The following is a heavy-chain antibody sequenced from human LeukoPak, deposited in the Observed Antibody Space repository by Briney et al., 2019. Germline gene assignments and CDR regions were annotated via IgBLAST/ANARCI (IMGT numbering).Heavy chain of an antibody. V-gene: IGHV3-23*01. J-gene: IGHJ6*03. CDR2: INGGGNTT. CDR1: GFAFSSFA. D-gene: IGHD6-19*01. Sequence: GGSLRLSCAAPGFAFSSFAMGWVRQSPGKGLECLSTINGGGNTTFYAASVKGRFTISRDNSKNTLYLHMDSLRPYDTAIYYCTKELHVAVAVADYYYFYMDVWGRGTAVTVSS. CDR3: TKELHVAVAVADYYYFYMDV.